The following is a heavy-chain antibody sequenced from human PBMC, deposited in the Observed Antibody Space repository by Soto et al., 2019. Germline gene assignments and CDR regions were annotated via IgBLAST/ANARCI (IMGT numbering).Heavy chain of an antibody. Sequence: EVQLLESGGGLVQPGGSLRLSCAASGFTFSSYAMSWVRQAPGKGLEWVSAISGSGGSTYYADSVKGRFTISRDNSKNTLYLQMNSLRAEDTAVYYCAKSPLSIVLVPAAQDYWGQGTLVTVSS. D-gene: IGHD2-2*01. CDR1: GFTFSSYA. J-gene: IGHJ4*02. CDR3: AKSPLSIVLVPAAQDY. V-gene: IGHV3-23*01. CDR2: ISGSGGST.